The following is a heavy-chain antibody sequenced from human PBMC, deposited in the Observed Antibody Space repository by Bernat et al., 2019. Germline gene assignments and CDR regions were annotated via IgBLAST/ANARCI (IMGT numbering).Heavy chain of an antibody. CDR2: ISATGRSS. CDR3: AELSGLPWTKTGDY. CDR1: GFIFSNYA. J-gene: IGHJ4*02. Sequence: EVQLLESGGGLVQPGGSLRLSCAASGFIFSNYAMSWVRQAPGKGLEWVSAISATGRSSYYTDSLKGRFTISRDNSKNTVYLQMNSLRAEDTALYYCAELSGLPWTKTGDYWGPGTLVSVSS. V-gene: IGHV3-23*01. D-gene: IGHD3-16*01.